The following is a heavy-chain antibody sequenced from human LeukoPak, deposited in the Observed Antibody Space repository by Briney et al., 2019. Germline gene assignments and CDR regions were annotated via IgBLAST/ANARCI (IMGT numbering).Heavy chain of an antibody. V-gene: IGHV4-59*01. CDR3: ARDRPPIADNSYYYGMDV. D-gene: IGHD6-13*01. CDR2: INYSGST. CDR1: GGSISSYY. J-gene: IGHJ6*02. Sequence: SETLSLTCTVSGGSISSYYWSWIRQPPGKGLEWIGYINYSGSTNYNPSLKSRVTISVDTSKNQFSLKLSSVTAADTAVYYCARDRPPIADNSYYYGMDVWGQGTTVTVSS.